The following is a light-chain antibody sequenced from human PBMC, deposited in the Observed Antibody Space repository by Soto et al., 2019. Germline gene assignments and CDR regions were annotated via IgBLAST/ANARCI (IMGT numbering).Light chain of an antibody. CDR3: QQSYSTLPIT. Sequence: DIQMTQYPSSLSASVGDRVTITCRASQSISSYLNWYQQKPGKAPKLLIYAASSLQSGVPSRFSGSGSGTDFTLTISSLQPEYFATYYCQQSYSTLPITFRQGTRLEIK. CDR1: QSISSY. CDR2: AAS. J-gene: IGKJ5*01. V-gene: IGKV1-39*01.